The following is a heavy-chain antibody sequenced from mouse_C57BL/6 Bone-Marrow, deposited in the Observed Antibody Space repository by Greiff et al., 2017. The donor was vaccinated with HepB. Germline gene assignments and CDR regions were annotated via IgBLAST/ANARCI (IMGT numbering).Heavy chain of an antibody. CDR2: ISSGSSTI. CDR1: GFTFSDYG. CDR3: ARTPDYGNYVSFDY. V-gene: IGHV5-17*01. Sequence: EVQGVESGGGLVKPGGSLKLSCAASGFTFSDYGMHWVRQAPEKGLEWVAYISSGSSTIYYADTVKGRFTISRDNAKNTLFLQMTSLRSEDTAMYYCARTPDYGNYVSFDYWGQGTTLTVSS. D-gene: IGHD2-1*01. J-gene: IGHJ2*01.